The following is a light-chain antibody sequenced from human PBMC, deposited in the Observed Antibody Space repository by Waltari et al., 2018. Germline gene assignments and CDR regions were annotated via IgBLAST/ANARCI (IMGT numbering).Light chain of an antibody. CDR2: GAS. Sequence: EIVLTQSPGTLSLSPGDRATLSCRASQRVSSSYLAWYQQKPGRAPRLLIYGASSRATGIPERFRDSGSGTDFTLTISRLEPEDFVVYYCLQYGTSPFSFGQGTKLEIK. CDR3: LQYGTSPFS. CDR1: QRVSSSY. V-gene: IGKV3-20*01. J-gene: IGKJ2*01.